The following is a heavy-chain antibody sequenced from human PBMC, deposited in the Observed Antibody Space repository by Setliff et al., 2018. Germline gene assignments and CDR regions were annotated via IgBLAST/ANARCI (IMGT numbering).Heavy chain of an antibody. CDR1: GGSITSGSYY. J-gene: IGHJ6*03. Sequence: PSQTLSLTCAVSGGSITSGSYYWSWIRQPAGEGLEWIGRLHTSGTTVYNPSLKGRVTISADTSTNHFSLKLKSVTAADTAMYYYYMDVWGKGTTVTVSS. CDR2: LHTSGTT. CDR3: YMDV. V-gene: IGHV4-61*02.